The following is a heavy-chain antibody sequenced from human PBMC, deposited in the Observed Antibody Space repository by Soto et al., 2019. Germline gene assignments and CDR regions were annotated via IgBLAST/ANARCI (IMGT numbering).Heavy chain of an antibody. V-gene: IGHV1-69*13. J-gene: IGHJ5*02. CDR1: GRTFSSYA. D-gene: IGHD1-7*01. CDR3: ARFASPSLELQFSSNCFEP. Sequence: GASVKVSCKASGRTFSSYAISWVRQAPEQGLEWMGGIIPISGTANYAQKFQGRVTITADESTSTAYMELRSQRSEDTAVYYCARFASPSLELQFSSNCFEPWGQGTLVTVSS. CDR2: IIPISGTA.